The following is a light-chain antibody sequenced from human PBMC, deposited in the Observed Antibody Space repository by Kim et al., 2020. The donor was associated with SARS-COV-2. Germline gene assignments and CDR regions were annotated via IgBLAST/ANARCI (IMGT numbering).Light chain of an antibody. CDR2: KDS. CDR3: QSADSSGTLLV. J-gene: IGLJ2*01. CDR1: ALPKQY. Sequence: SYELTQPPSVSVSPGQTARITCSGDALPKQYAYWYQQKPGQAPVLVIYKDSERPSGIPERFSGSSSGTTVTLTIRGVQAEDEADYYCQSADSSGTLLVF. V-gene: IGLV3-25*03.